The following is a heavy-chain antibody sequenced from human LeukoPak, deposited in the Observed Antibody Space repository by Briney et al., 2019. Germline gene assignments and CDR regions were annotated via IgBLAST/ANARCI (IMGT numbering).Heavy chain of an antibody. D-gene: IGHD3-10*01. CDR1: GFTFSSHA. V-gene: IGHV3-23*01. Sequence: PGGSLRLXCAASGFTFSSHAMSWVRRAPGKGLEWVSSIGGSGKNTFYADAVKGRFTISRDNSKDTLYLQMNSLRAEDTAVYYCAKDLETINPTMDWGQGTLVTVSS. CDR2: IGGSGKNT. CDR3: AKDLETINPTMD. J-gene: IGHJ4*02.